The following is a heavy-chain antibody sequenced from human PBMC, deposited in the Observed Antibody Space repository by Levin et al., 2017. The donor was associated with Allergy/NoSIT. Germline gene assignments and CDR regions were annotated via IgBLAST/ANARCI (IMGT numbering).Heavy chain of an antibody. V-gene: IGHV1-46*01. J-gene: IGHJ3*02. D-gene: IGHD3-22*01. CDR1: GYTFTSYY. CDR3: ASYYYDSSGYSRYAFDI. Sequence: GASVKVSCKASGYTFTSYYMHWVRQAPGQGLEWMGIINPSGGSTSYAQKFQGRVTMTRDTSTSTVYMELSSLRSEDTAVYYCASYYYDSSGYSRYAFDIWGQGTMVTVSS. CDR2: INPSGGST.